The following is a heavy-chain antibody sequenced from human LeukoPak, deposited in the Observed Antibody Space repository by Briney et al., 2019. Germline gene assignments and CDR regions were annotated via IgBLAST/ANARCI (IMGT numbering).Heavy chain of an antibody. CDR2: MYYTGTT. D-gene: IGHD5-12*01. J-gene: IGHJ5*02. CDR3: ARSVSAYAGRGWFDP. CDR1: GGSIRSLGYS. V-gene: IGHV4-39*07. Sequence: SETLSLTCSVSGGSIRSLGYSWGWIRQPPGKGLEWIASMYYTGTTFYNPSLKSRVTMSVDTSKNQFSLNLTSVTAADTAVFYCARSVSAYAGRGWFDPWGQGTLVTVSS.